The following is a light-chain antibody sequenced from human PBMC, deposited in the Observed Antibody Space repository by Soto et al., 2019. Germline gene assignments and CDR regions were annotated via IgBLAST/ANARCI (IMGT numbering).Light chain of an antibody. V-gene: IGLV1-51*01. Sequence: QSVLTQSPSVSAAPGQKVTISCSGSSSNIGNNYVSWYQQLPGTAPTLIIYEVFYRPSGVSTRFSGSKSGNTASLTISGLQAEDECFYYCTSYTATSHVIFGGGTKLTVL. J-gene: IGLJ2*01. CDR2: EVF. CDR1: SSNIGNNY. CDR3: TSYTATSHVI.